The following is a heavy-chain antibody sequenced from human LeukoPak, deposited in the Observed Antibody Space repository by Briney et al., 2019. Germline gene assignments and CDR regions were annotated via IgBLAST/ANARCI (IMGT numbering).Heavy chain of an antibody. CDR2: ISGYNGNT. Sequence: ASVKVSCEASGYTFTSYGISWLRQAPGQGLEWLGWISGYNGNTNYAQKFQGRVTMTTDTPTSTAYMDLRSLKSDDTAVYYCARVQGELLLNRFDPWGQGTLVTVSS. V-gene: IGHV1-18*01. J-gene: IGHJ5*02. CDR3: ARVQGELLLNRFDP. D-gene: IGHD3-10*01. CDR1: GYTFTSYG.